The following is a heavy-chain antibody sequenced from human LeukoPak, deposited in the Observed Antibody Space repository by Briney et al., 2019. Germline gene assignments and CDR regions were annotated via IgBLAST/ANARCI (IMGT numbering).Heavy chain of an antibody. CDR1: GFTFNNFA. CDR2: LSGSGTST. D-gene: IGHD2-21*01. Sequence: GGSLRLSCAASGFTFNNFAMTWVRQAPGKGLEWVSTLSGSGTSTDYADSVKGRFTISRDNSKNMVSLEMNSLRTEDTAVYYCAKDVNAYCSGDCSDYWGQGTLVTVSS. V-gene: IGHV3-23*01. CDR3: AKDVNAYCSGDCSDY. J-gene: IGHJ4*02.